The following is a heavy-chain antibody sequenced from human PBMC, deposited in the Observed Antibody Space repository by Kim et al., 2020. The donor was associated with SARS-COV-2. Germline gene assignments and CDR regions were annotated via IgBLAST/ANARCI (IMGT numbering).Heavy chain of an antibody. J-gene: IGHJ5*02. CDR1: GYTFTSYD. Sequence: ASVKVSCKASGYTFTSYDINWVRQATGQGLEWMGWMNPNSGNTGYAQKFQGRVTMTRNTSISTAYMGLSSLRSEDTAVYYCARGFRVLLWFGKKRGWFDPWGQGTLVTVSS. CDR3: ARGFRVLLWFGKKRGWFDP. D-gene: IGHD3-10*01. CDR2: MNPNSGNT. V-gene: IGHV1-8*01.